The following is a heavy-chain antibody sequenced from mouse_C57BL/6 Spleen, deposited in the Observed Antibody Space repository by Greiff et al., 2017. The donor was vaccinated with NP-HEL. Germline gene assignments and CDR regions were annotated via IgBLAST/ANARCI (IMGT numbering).Heavy chain of an antibody. CDR2: FYPGSGSI. J-gene: IGHJ4*01. CDR1: GYTFTEYT. Sequence: VQLQQSGAELVKPGASVKLSCKASGYTFTEYTIHWVKQRPGQGLEWIGWFYPGSGSIKYNEKFKDKATLTADKSSSTVYMELSRVTSEDSAVYFGARHEGGLPSMDYWGQGTSVTVSS. D-gene: IGHD5-5*01. V-gene: IGHV1-62-2*01. CDR3: ARHEGGLPSMDY.